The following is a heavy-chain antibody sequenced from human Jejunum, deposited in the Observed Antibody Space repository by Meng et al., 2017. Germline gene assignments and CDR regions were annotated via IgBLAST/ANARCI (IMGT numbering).Heavy chain of an antibody. D-gene: IGHD6-19*01. CDR1: GDSISSYY. CDR3: AREEGAVAGRAFDY. Sequence: QVQLQESGPGLVKPSETLSLTCTVSGDSISSYYWGWIRQPAGKGLEWIGRMYTSGSTNYNPSLKSRVTMSLDMSKNQFSLELRSVTAADTAVYYCAREEGAVAGRAFDYWGQGTLVTVSS. CDR2: MYTSGST. J-gene: IGHJ4*02. V-gene: IGHV4-4*07.